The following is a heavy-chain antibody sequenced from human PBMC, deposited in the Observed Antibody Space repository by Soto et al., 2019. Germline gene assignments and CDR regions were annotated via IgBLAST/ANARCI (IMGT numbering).Heavy chain of an antibody. CDR2: IYYSGST. CDR1: GGSISSSSYY. J-gene: IGHJ5*02. V-gene: IGHV4-39*01. D-gene: IGHD3-3*01. Sequence: SETLSLTCTVSGGSISSSSYYWGWIRQPPGKGLEWIGSIYYSGSTYYNPSLKSRVTISVDTSKNQFSLKLSSVTAADTAVYYCAGFWSGYYPNLFDPWGQGSLVTVSS. CDR3: AGFWSGYYPNLFDP.